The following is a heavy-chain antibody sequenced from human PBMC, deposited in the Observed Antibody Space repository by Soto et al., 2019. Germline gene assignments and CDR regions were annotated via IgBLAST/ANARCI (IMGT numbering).Heavy chain of an antibody. V-gene: IGHV5-51*01. CDR2: IYPGDSDT. CDR3: ARLRGINAPLDRFAI. J-gene: IGHJ3*02. D-gene: IGHD3-16*01. Sequence: LGESLKISCKGSGYSVTTYWIGWVRQMPGKGLDCMGIIYPGDSDTRYSPSFQGQVTISADKSISTAYLQWSSRKASDTAMYDCARLRGINAPLDRFAIWTQGTTDPGSS. CDR1: GYSVTTYW.